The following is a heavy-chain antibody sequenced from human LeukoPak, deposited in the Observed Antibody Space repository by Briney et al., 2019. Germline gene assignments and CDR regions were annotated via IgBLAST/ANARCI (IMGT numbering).Heavy chain of an antibody. J-gene: IGHJ4*02. CDR3: ARDTGARRDGYNYFDY. CDR1: GGTFSSYA. Sequence: GASVTVSCKASGGTFSSYAISWVRQAPGQGLEWMGGIIPIFGTANYAQKFQGRVTITADESTSTAYMELSSLRSEDTAVYYCARDTGARRDGYNYFDYWGQGTLVTVSS. D-gene: IGHD5-24*01. CDR2: IIPIFGTA. V-gene: IGHV1-69*13.